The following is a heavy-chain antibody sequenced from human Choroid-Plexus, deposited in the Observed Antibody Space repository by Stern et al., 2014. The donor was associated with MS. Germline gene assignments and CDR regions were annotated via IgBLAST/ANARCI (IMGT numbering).Heavy chain of an antibody. J-gene: IGHJ4*02. D-gene: IGHD2-15*01. Sequence: QVQLQESGPGLVKPSETLSLTCTVSGGSLRSYYWNWIRQAPGKGLEWLGFIYNTGSVNYNPSLSSRVAMSVDTSKNQFSLTVSSVTAADTAVYYCAREGEYCSGSRCYPFLDYWGQGTLVTVSS. CDR1: GGSLRSYY. CDR2: IYNTGSV. CDR3: AREGEYCSGSRCYPFLDY. V-gene: IGHV4-59*01.